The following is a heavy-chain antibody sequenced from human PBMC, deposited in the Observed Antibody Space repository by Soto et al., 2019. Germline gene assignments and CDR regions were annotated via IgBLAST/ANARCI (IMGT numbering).Heavy chain of an antibody. CDR2: IYYSGST. CDR3: ARSIAAAIGLDP. V-gene: IGHV4-61*01. J-gene: IGHJ5*02. CDR1: GGSVSSGSYY. Sequence: QVQLQESGPGLVKPSETLSLTCTVSGGSVSSGSYYWRWIRQPPGKGLEWIGYIYYSGSTNYNPSLKSRVTISVDTSKNQFSLKLSSVTAADTAVYYCARSIAAAIGLDPWGQGTLVTVSS. D-gene: IGHD6-13*01.